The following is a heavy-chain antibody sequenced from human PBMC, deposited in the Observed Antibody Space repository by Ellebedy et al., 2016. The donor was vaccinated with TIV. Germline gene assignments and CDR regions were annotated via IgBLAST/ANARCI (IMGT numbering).Heavy chain of an antibody. CDR2: INSDGSST. CDR3: ACSRTFDY. J-gene: IGHJ4*02. CDR1: GFTFSSYW. D-gene: IGHD6-19*01. V-gene: IGHV3-74*01. Sequence: GESLKISCAASGFTFSSYWMHWVRQAPGKGLVWVSRINSDGSSTIYADSVKGRFTISRDNAKNTLYLQMISLRAEDTAVYYCACSRTFDYWGQGTLVTVSS.